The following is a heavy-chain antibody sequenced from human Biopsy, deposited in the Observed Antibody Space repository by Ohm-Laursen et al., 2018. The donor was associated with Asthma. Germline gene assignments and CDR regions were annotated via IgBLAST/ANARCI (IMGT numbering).Heavy chain of an antibody. V-gene: IGHV3-30*03. D-gene: IGHD3-3*01. J-gene: IGHJ4*02. CDR3: ASRGGDFWSGYYMDY. Sequence: SLRLSCAASGFTFSSYALHWVRQVPGKGPEWVALISFDGRYEYYADSVKGRFTISRDNPMKRLYLQMSSLTAEDTAVYYCASRGGDFWSGYYMDYWGQGTLVTVSS. CDR2: ISFDGRYE. CDR1: GFTFSSYA.